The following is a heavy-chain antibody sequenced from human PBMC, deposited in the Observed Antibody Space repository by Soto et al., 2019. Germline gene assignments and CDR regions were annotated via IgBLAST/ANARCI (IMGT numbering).Heavy chain of an antibody. J-gene: IGHJ4*02. CDR1: GFSLTTSGVG. D-gene: IGHD3-3*01. CDR2: IYWDDDK. V-gene: IGHV2-5*02. Sequence: QITLNESGPTVVRPTETLTLTCRFSGFSLTTSGVGVGWIRQSPGKAPEWLALIYWDDDKRYSASLKSRLTIDKDTSKNEVVLTVSDVDPTDTAIYYCAHRVLRTVFGLVTTTAIDFDFWGQGTPVAVSS. CDR3: AHRVLRTVFGLVTTTAIDFDF.